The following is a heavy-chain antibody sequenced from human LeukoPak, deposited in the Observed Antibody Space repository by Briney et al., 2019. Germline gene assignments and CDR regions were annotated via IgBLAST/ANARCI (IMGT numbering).Heavy chain of an antibody. CDR2: LPYDGTDQ. Sequence: GGSLRLSCAASGFTFSSYGMPWVRQAPGKGLEWVAFLPYDGTDQYYADSVKGRFTISRDNSKNTLYLQMNSLRPEDTAVYYCAKGSGGSESYPFDCWGQGTLVTVSS. V-gene: IGHV3-30*02. CDR1: GFTFSSYG. D-gene: IGHD3-10*01. CDR3: AKGSGGSESYPFDC. J-gene: IGHJ4*02.